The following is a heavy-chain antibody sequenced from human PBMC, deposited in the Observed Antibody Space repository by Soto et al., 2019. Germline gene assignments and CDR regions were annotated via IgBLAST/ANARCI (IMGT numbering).Heavy chain of an antibody. J-gene: IGHJ4*02. CDR2: INAGNGNT. Sequence: ASVKVTCKDSGYTFTSYAMHWVRQAPGQRLEWMGWINAGNGNTKYSQKFQGRVTITRDTSASTAYMELSSLRFEYTAVYYFARDLADTYFDYWGQGTLVTVSS. CDR1: GYTFTSYA. CDR3: ARDLADTYFDY. V-gene: IGHV1-3*01.